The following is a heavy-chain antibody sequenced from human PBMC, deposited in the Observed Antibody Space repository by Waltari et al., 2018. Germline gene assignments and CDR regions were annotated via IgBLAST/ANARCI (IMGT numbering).Heavy chain of an antibody. J-gene: IGHJ4*02. CDR3: AKVAGIAAAEFHFDF. CDR2: ISGSALTT. Sequence: EVQLLESGGGLVQPGGSLRLSCAASGFTFVTSAMTWVRQAPGKGLEGVSIISGSALTTFCADSVKGRFSIARDNSKKTLYLQINGRTADDTAVYYCAKVAGIAAAEFHFDFWGRGTLVTVSS. D-gene: IGHD6-13*01. CDR1: GFTFVTSA. V-gene: IGHV3-23*01.